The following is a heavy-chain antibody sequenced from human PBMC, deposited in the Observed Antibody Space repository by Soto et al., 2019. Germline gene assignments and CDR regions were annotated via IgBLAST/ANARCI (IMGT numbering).Heavy chain of an antibody. J-gene: IGHJ2*01. CDR3: ARMSYYYDKWYFDL. D-gene: IGHD3-22*01. CDR1: GDSINNNDYY. CDR2: VYYSGSS. Sequence: QLQESGPGLVKPSQTLSLTCAVSGDSINNNDYYWNWIRQTQGKGLEWFGYVYYSGSSYYIPSLKSRLSMSIDRSKNQFYLKLSSVTAADTAIYYCARMSYYYDKWYFDLWGRGTLVAVSS. V-gene: IGHV4-30-4*01.